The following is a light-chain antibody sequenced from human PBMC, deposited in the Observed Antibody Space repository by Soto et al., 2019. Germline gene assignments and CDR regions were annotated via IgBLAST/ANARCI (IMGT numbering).Light chain of an antibody. J-gene: IGLJ3*02. CDR1: SSDVGTYNL. CDR3: TSFARGSTLV. V-gene: IGLV2-23*01. Sequence: QSALTQPAAVSGSPGQSNTISCTGTSSDVGTYNLVSWYQQYPGKAPKLMIYATSKRPSGVSNRFSGSKSGDTASLTISGLQAEDEADYYCTSFARGSTLVFGGGTKLTVL. CDR2: ATS.